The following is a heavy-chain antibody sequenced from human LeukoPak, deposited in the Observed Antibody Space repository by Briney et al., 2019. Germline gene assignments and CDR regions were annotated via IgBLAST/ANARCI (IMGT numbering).Heavy chain of an antibody. CDR2: IYYSGNA. J-gene: IGHJ4*02. CDR3: ARHVRQQLPPKAFDY. Sequence: SETLSLTCTVSGGSISSGIYYWGWIRQPPGKGLECIGSIYYSGNAYYNPSLKSRVTISVDTSKNQLSLKLNSVTAADTAVYYCARHVRQQLPPKAFDYWGQGTLVTVSS. V-gene: IGHV4-39*01. CDR1: GGSISSGIYY. D-gene: IGHD6-13*01.